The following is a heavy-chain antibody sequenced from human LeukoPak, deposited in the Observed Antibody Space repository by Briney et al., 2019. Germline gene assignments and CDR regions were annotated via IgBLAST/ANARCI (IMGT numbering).Heavy chain of an antibody. J-gene: IGHJ4*02. D-gene: IGHD3-22*01. CDR3: AKALPKDPRHMIVVVITTIIFDY. CDR2: ISGSGGST. V-gene: IGHV3-23*01. Sequence: PGGSLRLSCAASGFTFSSYAMSWVRQAPGKGLEWVSAISGSGGSTYYADSVKGRFTISRDNSKNTLYLQMNSLRAEDTAVYYCAKALPKDPRHMIVVVITTIIFDYWGQGTLVTVSS. CDR1: GFTFSSYA.